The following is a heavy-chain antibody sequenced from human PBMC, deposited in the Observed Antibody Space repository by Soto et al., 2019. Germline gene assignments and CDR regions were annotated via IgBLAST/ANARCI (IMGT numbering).Heavy chain of an antibody. CDR3: ARGSSDTAMVMNWFDP. J-gene: IGHJ5*02. CDR1: GYTFTSYG. D-gene: IGHD5-18*01. Sequence: ASVKVSCKASGYTFTSYGISWVRQAPGPGLEWMGWISAYNGNTNYAQKLQGRVTMTTDTSTSTAYMELRSLRSDDTAVYYCARGSSDTAMVMNWFDPWGQGTLVTVSS. V-gene: IGHV1-18*04. CDR2: ISAYNGNT.